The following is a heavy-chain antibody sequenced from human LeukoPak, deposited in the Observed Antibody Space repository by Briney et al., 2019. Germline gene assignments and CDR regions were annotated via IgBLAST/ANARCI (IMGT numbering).Heavy chain of an antibody. CDR1: GYTFTGYY. CDR2: INPNSGGT. D-gene: IGHD6-6*01. Sequence: GASVKVSCKASGYTFTGYYMHWVRQAPGQGLEWMGWINPNSGGTNYAQKFQGRVTMTRDTSISTAYMELSRLRSDDTAVYYCLXXXARPVGKEDDYWGQGTLVTVSS. CDR3: LXXXARPVGKEDDY. J-gene: IGHJ4*02. V-gene: IGHV1-2*02.